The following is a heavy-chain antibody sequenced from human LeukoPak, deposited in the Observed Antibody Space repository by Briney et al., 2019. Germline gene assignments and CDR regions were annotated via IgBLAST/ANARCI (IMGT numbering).Heavy chain of an antibody. Sequence: PGGSLRLSCAASGFTFSSYAMSWVRQAPGKGLEWVSAISGSGGSTYYADSVKGRFTISRDNSKNTLYLQMNSLRAEDTAVYYCARTTYSSGYYGYWGQGTLVTVSS. CDR1: GFTFSSYA. CDR3: ARTTYSSGYYGY. J-gene: IGHJ4*02. D-gene: IGHD3-22*01. CDR2: ISGSGGST. V-gene: IGHV3-23*01.